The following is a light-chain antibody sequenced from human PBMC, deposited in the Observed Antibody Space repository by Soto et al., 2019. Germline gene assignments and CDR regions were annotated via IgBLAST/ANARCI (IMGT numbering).Light chain of an antibody. V-gene: IGKV1-17*03. J-gene: IGKJ4*01. Sequence: DIQMTQSPSAMSASVGDRVTITCRASQDINNYLVWFQQKPGTVPKRLIYAASSLQSGVPSRFSGSSSGTEFTLTISSLQPEDFATSYCLQHNSYPLTFGGGTKVEIK. CDR3: LQHNSYPLT. CDR1: QDINNY. CDR2: AAS.